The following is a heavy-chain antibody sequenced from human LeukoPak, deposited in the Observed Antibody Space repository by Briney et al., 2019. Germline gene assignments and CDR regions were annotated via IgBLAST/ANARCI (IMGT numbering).Heavy chain of an antibody. CDR1: GFTFSNYW. V-gene: IGHV3-7*01. J-gene: IGHJ4*02. CDR2: INRDGSLK. CDR3: ARDPDSSAFDC. Sequence: PGGSLRLSCTSSGFTFSNYWMTWVRQAPGKGLELVANINRDGSLKNYVDSVKGRFTISRDNAENSLHLQMNSLRAEDSAIYYCARDPDSSAFDCWGQGTLVTVSS. D-gene: IGHD2-2*01.